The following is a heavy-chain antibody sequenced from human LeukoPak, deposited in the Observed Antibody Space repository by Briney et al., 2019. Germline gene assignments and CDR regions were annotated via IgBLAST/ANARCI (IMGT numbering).Heavy chain of an antibody. CDR2: IFPSGGEV. D-gene: IGHD2-8*02. V-gene: IGHV3-23*01. J-gene: IGHJ4*02. Sequence: GALRLSCAASGFTFSTFAMIWVRQPPGKGLEWVSSIFPSGGEVHYADSVRGRFTISRDNSKSTLSLQMNSLRAEDTAIYYCATYRQVLLPFESWGQGTLVTVSS. CDR3: ATYRQVLLPFES. CDR1: GFTFSTFA.